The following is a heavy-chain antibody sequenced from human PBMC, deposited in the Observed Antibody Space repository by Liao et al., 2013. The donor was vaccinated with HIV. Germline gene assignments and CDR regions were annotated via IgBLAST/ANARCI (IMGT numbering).Heavy chain of an antibody. V-gene: IGHV4-34*01. CDR2: INDSRNT. Sequence: QVQLQQWGAGLLKPSETLSLTCAVYGGSFSSYYWSWIRQPPGKGLEWIGEINDSRNTNYNPSLKSRVTISADTSKKQFSLKLTSVTAADTAVYYCARGRYYESSGYYAPSYFESWGQGTLVTVSS. CDR3: ARGRYYESSGYYAPSYFES. CDR1: GGSFSSYY. D-gene: IGHD3-22*01. J-gene: IGHJ4*02.